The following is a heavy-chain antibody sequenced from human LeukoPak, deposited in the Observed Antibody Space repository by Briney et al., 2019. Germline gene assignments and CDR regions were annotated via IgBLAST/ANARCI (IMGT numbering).Heavy chain of an antibody. CDR1: GFTFSSYA. J-gene: IGHJ6*02. Sequence: GRSLRLSCAASGFTFSSYAMHWVRQAPGKGLEWVAVISYDGSNKYYADSVKGRFTISRDNSKNTLYLQMNSLRAEDTAVYYCARSTVASQFFYYYGMDVWGQGTTVTDSS. CDR3: ARSTVASQFFYYYGMDV. CDR2: ISYDGSNK. V-gene: IGHV3-30-3*01. D-gene: IGHD4-23*01.